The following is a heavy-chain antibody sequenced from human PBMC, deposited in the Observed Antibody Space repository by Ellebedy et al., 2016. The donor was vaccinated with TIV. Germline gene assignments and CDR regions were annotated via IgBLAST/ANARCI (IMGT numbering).Heavy chain of an antibody. J-gene: IGHJ3*02. Sequence: SLKISCAASGFTFDDYAMHWVRQAPGKGLEWVSGIRWNDYSMGYADSVKGRFTISRDNVKTSLYLQMNSLRAEDTALYYCVKASGSVRYRGAFDIWGQGTMVTVSS. CDR2: IRWNDYSM. V-gene: IGHV3-9*01. CDR3: VKASGSVRYRGAFDI. CDR1: GFTFDDYA. D-gene: IGHD6-19*01.